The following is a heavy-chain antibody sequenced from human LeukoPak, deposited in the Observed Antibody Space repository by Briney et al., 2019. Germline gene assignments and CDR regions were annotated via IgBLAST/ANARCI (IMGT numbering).Heavy chain of an antibody. D-gene: IGHD2-2*01. J-gene: IGHJ6*02. CDR1: GLTVSSNY. CDR2: IYKGGSGSII. CDR3: ARGGYDMDV. Sequence: GGSLRLSCAASGLTVSSNYMSWVPQAPGKGLEWVSVIYKGGSGSIIYYADSVKGRFTISRDNSRNTLYLQMNSLRAKDTALYYCARGGYDMDVWGQGTTVTVSS. V-gene: IGHV3-66*01.